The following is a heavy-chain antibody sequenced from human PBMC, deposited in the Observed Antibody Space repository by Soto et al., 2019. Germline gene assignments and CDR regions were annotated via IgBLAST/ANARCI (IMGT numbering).Heavy chain of an antibody. D-gene: IGHD5-18*01. CDR3: AKAPDQGYGFYYFDY. V-gene: IGHV3-23*01. Sequence: GGSLRLSCAASGLTFSNYALNWVRQAPGKGLEWVSAITGGGGSTFYADSVKGRFTISRDNSRNTLYLQMNSLGAEDTALYYCAKAPDQGYGFYYFDYWGQGTLVTVSS. J-gene: IGHJ4*02. CDR2: ITGGGGST. CDR1: GLTFSNYA.